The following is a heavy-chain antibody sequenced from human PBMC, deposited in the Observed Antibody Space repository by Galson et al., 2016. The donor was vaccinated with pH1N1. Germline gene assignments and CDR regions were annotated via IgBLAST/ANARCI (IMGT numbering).Heavy chain of an antibody. Sequence: ETLSLTCTVSGGSIGTSNFYWGWIRQSPGKGLEWIGNIYYSGSTYYNPSLKSRVTISVDTSKKQFSLNLNSVTAADTAVYYCARARKITRQTFWATADALRGGSGRFDYWGQGTLVTVSS. D-gene: IGHD3-10*01. J-gene: IGHJ4*02. CDR1: GGSIGTSNFY. CDR3: ARARKITRQTFWATADALRGGSGRFDY. CDR2: IYYSGST. V-gene: IGHV4-39*07.